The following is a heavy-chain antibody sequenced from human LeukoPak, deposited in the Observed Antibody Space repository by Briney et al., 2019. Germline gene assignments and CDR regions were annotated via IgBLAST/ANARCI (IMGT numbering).Heavy chain of an antibody. CDR3: ATSAWVAGPWLDP. Sequence: SETLSLTCAVYGGSFSDYYWSWIRQPPGKGLEWIEEINHSGTTNYNPSLKSRVTMSVDTSNNQFSLKLSSVTAADTAVFYCATSAWVAGPWLDPWGQGTLVTVSS. J-gene: IGHJ5*02. V-gene: IGHV4-34*01. CDR2: INHSGTT. CDR1: GGSFSDYY. D-gene: IGHD6-19*01.